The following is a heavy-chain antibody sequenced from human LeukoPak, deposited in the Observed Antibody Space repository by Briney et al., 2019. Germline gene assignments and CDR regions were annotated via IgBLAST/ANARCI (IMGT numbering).Heavy chain of an antibody. V-gene: IGHV4-61*08. CDR2: IYYSGST. Sequence: PSETLSLTCTVSGGSVSSGAYYWSWSRQPPGKGLEWIGYIYYSGSTNYNPSLKSRVTISVDTSKNQISLKLFSVTAADTAVYYCARAGASGSYLHWFDPWGHGTLVTVSS. CDR1: GGSVSSGAYY. CDR3: ARAGASGSYLHWFDP. D-gene: IGHD3-10*01. J-gene: IGHJ5*02.